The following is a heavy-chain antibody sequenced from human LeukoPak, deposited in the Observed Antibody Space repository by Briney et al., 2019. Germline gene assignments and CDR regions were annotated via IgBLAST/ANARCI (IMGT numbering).Heavy chain of an antibody. D-gene: IGHD2-2*01. CDR3: AREVLHSGTSCLGSCFDY. Sequence: GASVKVSCKASGYTFTGYYMHWVRQAPGQGLEWMGWIDPNTGATNFAQKFQGRVTMTRDTSINTAYMELSRLRSDDTAVYYCAREVLHSGTSCLGSCFDYWGQGTLVTVSS. J-gene: IGHJ4*02. V-gene: IGHV1-2*02. CDR2: IDPNTGAT. CDR1: GYTFTGYY.